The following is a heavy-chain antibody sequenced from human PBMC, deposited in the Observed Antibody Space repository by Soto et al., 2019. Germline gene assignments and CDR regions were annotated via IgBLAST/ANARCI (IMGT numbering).Heavy chain of an antibody. CDR3: ATLKYYDSSGSSDY. D-gene: IGHD3-22*01. CDR1: GYTLTELS. V-gene: IGHV1-24*01. CDR2: FDPEDGET. Sequence: GASVKVSCKVSGYTLTELSMHWVRQAPGKGLEWMGGFDPEDGETIYAQKFQGRVTMTEDTSTDTAYMELSSLRSEDTAVYYCATLKYYDSSGSSDYWRHGTLVTAPQ. J-gene: IGHJ4*01.